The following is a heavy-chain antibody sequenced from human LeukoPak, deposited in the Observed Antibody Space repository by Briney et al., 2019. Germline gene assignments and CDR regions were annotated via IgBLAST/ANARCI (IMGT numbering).Heavy chain of an antibody. V-gene: IGHV3-53*01. CDR1: GFTFSSYA. J-gene: IGHJ6*02. CDR2: IYSGGST. Sequence: PGGSLRLSCAASGFTFSSYAMYWVRQAPGKGLEWVSVIYSGGSTYYADSVKGRFTISRDNSKNTLYLQMNSLRAEDTAVYYCASSLYYYDSSGYQRLYYYGMDVWGQGTTVTISS. CDR3: ASSLYYYDSSGYQRLYYYGMDV. D-gene: IGHD3-22*01.